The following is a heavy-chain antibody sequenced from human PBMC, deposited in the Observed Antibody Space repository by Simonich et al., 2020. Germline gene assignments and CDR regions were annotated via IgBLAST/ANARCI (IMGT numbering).Heavy chain of an antibody. V-gene: IGHV4-38-2*01. CDR3: ARVGYSNYYYYGMDV. Sequence: QVQLQESGPGLVKPSETLSLTCAVSGYSISSGYYWGWIRQPPGKGLEWIGSIYHRGRTYNNPALKSRVTISVDTSKNQFSLKLSSVTAADTAVYYCARVGYSNYYYYGMDVWGQGTTVTVSS. CDR2: IYHRGRT. CDR1: GYSISSGYY. J-gene: IGHJ6*02. D-gene: IGHD6-13*01.